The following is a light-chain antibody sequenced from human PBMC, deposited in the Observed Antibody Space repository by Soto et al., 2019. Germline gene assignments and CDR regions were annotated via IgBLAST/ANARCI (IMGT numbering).Light chain of an antibody. J-gene: IGLJ1*01. Sequence: QSALTQPASVSGSPGQSRSISFTGAGSDVGRYNLVSWYQQHPGKAPKLMLYEVSKRPSGVSHRFSGSRSGNTASLTISGLQADDEADYYCCSYAGSDCVLGTGTKVTVL. CDR1: GSDVGRYNL. V-gene: IGLV2-23*02. CDR3: CSYAGSDCV. CDR2: EVS.